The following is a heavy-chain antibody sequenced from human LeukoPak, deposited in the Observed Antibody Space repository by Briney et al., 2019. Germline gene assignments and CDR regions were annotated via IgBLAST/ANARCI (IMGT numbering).Heavy chain of an antibody. V-gene: IGHV3-48*02. CDR1: GFTFSSYN. CDR2: ISSDSSTI. J-gene: IGHJ4*02. Sequence: RGSLRLSCAASGFTFSSYNMNWVRQAPGKGLEWASYISSDSSTIFYADSVKGRFTISRDNAKNSLYLQMNSLRDEDTAVYYCARDEDAFGGQGTLVTVSS. CDR3: ARDEDAF.